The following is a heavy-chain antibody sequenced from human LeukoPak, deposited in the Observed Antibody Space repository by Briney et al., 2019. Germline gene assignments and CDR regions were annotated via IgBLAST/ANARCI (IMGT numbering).Heavy chain of an antibody. J-gene: IGHJ4*02. Sequence: GGSLRLSCAASGFTFDDYTMHWVRQAPGKGLEWVSLITWDGHITYYSDSMKGRFTVSRDNSKNSLHLQMNSLRTEDTALYYCAKDITVHGAGGVFDYWGQGALVTVSS. CDR2: ITWDGHIT. V-gene: IGHV3-43*01. CDR3: AKDITVHGAGGVFDY. CDR1: GFTFDDYT. D-gene: IGHD4/OR15-4a*01.